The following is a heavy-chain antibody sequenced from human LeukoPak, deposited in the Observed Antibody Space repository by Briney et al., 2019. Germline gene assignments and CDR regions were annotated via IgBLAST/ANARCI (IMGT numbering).Heavy chain of an antibody. CDR2: INHRGST. CDR3: ARATSGDITGTHDAFDI. J-gene: IGHJ3*02. Sequence: PSETLSLTCAVSDGSFSGYYWTWIRQPPGKGLEWIGEINHRGSTYYNPSLKSRVTISVDTSKNQFSLKLSSVTAADTAVYYCARATSGDITGTHDAFDIWGQGTMVTVSS. V-gene: IGHV4-34*01. D-gene: IGHD1-20*01. CDR1: DGSFSGYY.